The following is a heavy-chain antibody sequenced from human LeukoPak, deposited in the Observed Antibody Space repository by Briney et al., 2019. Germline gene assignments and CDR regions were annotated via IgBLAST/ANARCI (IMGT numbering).Heavy chain of an antibody. J-gene: IGHJ5*02. CDR3: ARDQGTMVRGVSNWFDP. V-gene: IGHV3-64*01. CDR2: ISSNGGST. D-gene: IGHD3-10*01. Sequence: PGGSLRLSCAASGFTFSSYAMHWVRQAPGKGLEYVSAISSNGGSTYYTNSVKGRFTISRDNSKNTLYLQMGSLRAEDMAVYYCARDQGTMVRGVSNWFDPWGQGTLVTVSS. CDR1: GFTFSSYA.